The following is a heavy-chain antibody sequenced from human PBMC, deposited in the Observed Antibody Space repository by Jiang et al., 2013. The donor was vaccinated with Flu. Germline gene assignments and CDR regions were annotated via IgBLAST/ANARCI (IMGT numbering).Heavy chain of an antibody. V-gene: IGHV3-23*01. CDR2: ISGSGGST. Sequence: GLVQPGGSLRLSCAASGFTFSSYAMSWVRQAPGKGLEWVSAISGSGGSTYYADSVKGRFTISRDNSKNTLYLQMNSLRAEDTAVYYCAKEIRVTHDYYYNGMDVWGQGTTVTVSS. J-gene: IGHJ6*02. CDR3: AKEIRVTHDYYYNGMDV. D-gene: IGHD2-21*02. CDR1: GFTFSSYA.